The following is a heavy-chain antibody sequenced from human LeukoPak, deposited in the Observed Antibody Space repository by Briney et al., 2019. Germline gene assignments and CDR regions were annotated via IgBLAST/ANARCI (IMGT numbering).Heavy chain of an antibody. CDR3: ARAMEYYDFWSGYWDYYYGMDV. CDR2: IYSGAST. J-gene: IGHJ6*02. D-gene: IGHD3-3*01. CDR1: GFTVSSNY. V-gene: IGHV3-53*04. Sequence: GGSLRLSCAASGFTVSSNYMSWVRQAPGKGLEWVSVIYSGASTYYADSVKGRFTSSRHNSKNTLYLQMNSLRAEDTAVYYCARAMEYYDFWSGYWDYYYGMDVWGQGTTVTVSS.